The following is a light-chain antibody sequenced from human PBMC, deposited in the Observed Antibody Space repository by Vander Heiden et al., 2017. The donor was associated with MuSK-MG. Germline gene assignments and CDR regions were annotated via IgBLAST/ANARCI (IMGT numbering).Light chain of an antibody. Sequence: DCQMTQSPSSLPASVGDRVTITCRSSQSIVNYLNGFQQKGGEAPRLLIYASSTMQSGVPSTFRGSGSATDFTLTIIRLQPEDFANYYCQQSDSTPRTFGQGTKVEVK. CDR3: QQSDSTPRT. V-gene: IGKV1-39*01. J-gene: IGKJ1*01. CDR2: ASS. CDR1: QSIVNY.